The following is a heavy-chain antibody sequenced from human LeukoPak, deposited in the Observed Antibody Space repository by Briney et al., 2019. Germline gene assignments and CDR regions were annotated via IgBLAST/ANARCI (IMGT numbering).Heavy chain of an antibody. CDR2: VYYSGTT. CDR3: ARDPQGGTTSDAFDI. Sequence: PSETLSLTCTVSGGSISSYYWSWIRHPPGKGLEWIGFVYYSGTTNYNPSLKSRVIISVDTSKNQFSLSLSSVTAADAAVYFCARDPQGGTTSDAFDIWGQGTMVTVSS. J-gene: IGHJ3*02. D-gene: IGHD1-1*01. CDR1: GGSISSYY. V-gene: IGHV4-59*01.